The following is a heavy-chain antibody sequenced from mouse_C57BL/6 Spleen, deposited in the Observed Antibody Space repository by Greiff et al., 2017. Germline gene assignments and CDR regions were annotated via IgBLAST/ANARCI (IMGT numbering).Heavy chain of an antibody. CDR2: IHPNSGST. CDR3: ARGGLFYYGSSAYYAMDY. Sequence: QVQLQQPGAELVKPGASVKLSCEASGYTFTSYWMHWVKQRPGQGLEWIGMIHPNSGSTNYNEKFKSKATLTVDKSSSTAYMQLSSLTSEDSAVYYCARGGLFYYGSSAYYAMDYWGQGTSVTVSS. J-gene: IGHJ4*01. V-gene: IGHV1-64*01. CDR1: GYTFTSYW. D-gene: IGHD1-1*01.